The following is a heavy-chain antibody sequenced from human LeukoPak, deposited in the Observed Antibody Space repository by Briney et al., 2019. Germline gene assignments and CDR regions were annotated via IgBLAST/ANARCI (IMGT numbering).Heavy chain of an antibody. D-gene: IGHD3-22*01. V-gene: IGHV1-18*01. J-gene: IGHJ4*02. CDR2: ISAYNGNT. Sequence: GASVKVSCKASGYTFTSYGISWVRQAPGQGLAWMGWISAYNGNTNYAQKLQGRVTMTTDTSTSTAYMELRSLRSDDTAVYYCARDFPTQYYDSSGYSRWGQGTLVTVSS. CDR3: ARDFPTQYYDSSGYSR. CDR1: GYTFTSYG.